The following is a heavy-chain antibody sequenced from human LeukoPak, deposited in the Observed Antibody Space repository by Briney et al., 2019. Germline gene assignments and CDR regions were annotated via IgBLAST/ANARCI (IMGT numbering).Heavy chain of an antibody. J-gene: IGHJ3*02. CDR1: GGSISSYY. D-gene: IGHD3-22*01. CDR3: ARDGYDSSGLDAFDI. Sequence: SETLSLTCTVSGGSISSYYWSWIWPPPGEGRGWIGYIYGSGSTNYTPSLKRRVTISVATSKNQFYLKLSPVTAADTAVYYCARDGYDSSGLDAFDIWGQGTMVTVSS. V-gene: IGHV4-59*01. CDR2: IYGSGST.